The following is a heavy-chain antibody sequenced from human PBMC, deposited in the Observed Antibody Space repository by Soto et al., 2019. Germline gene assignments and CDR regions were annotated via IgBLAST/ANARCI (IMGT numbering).Heavy chain of an antibody. CDR2: INDSGGST. Sequence: GSLRLSCAASGFTFSSYGMHWVRQAPGKGLEGVSSINDSGGSTYHADPVKGRFTISRDNSKNTLYLQMNSLRAEDTAIYYCAKRDYGDSNRYFDLWGRGTLVTVSS. V-gene: IGHV3-23*01. J-gene: IGHJ2*01. CDR3: AKRDYGDSNRYFDL. CDR1: GFTFSSYG. D-gene: IGHD4-17*01.